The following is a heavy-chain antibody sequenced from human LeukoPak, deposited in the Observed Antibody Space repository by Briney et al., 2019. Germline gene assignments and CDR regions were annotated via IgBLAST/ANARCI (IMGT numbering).Heavy chain of an antibody. CDR3: ARGVRYYYYYYMDV. Sequence: ASVKVSCKASGYTFTSYDINWVRQATGQGLEWMGWMNPNSGNTGYVQKFQGRVTMTRNTSISTAYMELSSLRSEDTAVYYCARGVRYYYYYYMDVWGKGTTVTISS. J-gene: IGHJ6*03. CDR2: MNPNSGNT. V-gene: IGHV1-8*01. D-gene: IGHD3-10*01. CDR1: GYTFTSYD.